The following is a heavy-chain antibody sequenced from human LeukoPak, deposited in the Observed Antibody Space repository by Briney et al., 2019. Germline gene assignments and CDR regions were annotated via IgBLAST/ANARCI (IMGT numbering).Heavy chain of an antibody. CDR3: ARPAWGYSYGSNWFDP. V-gene: IGHV1-3*01. D-gene: IGHD5-18*01. Sequence: RASVKVSCKASGYTFTSYAMHWVRQAPGQRLEWMGWINAGNGNTKYSQKFQGRVTITRDTSASTAYIELSSLRSEDTAVYYCARPAWGYSYGSNWFDPWGQGTLVTVSS. J-gene: IGHJ5*02. CDR2: INAGNGNT. CDR1: GYTFTSYA.